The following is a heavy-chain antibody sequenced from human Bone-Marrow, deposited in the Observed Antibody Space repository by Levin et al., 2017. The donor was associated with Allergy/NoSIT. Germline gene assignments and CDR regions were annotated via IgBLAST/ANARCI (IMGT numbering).Heavy chain of an antibody. CDR3: ARPLKRGTAEYFQD. Sequence: RASVKVSCKASGYTFTDYYVHWVRRAPGQGLEWMGWINPNSGNTNYAQSFKGRVTMTRDTSISTAYMELTSLTPGDTAIYYCARPLKRGTAEYFQDWGQGTLVTVSS. V-gene: IGHV1-2*02. D-gene: IGHD1-1*01. CDR2: INPNSGNT. J-gene: IGHJ1*01. CDR1: GYTFTDYY.